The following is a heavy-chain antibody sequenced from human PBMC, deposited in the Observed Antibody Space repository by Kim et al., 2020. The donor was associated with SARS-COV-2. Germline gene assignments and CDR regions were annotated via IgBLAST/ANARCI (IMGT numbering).Heavy chain of an antibody. CDR2: IWYDGSNK. V-gene: IGHV3-33*06. Sequence: GGSLRLSCAASGFTFSSYGMHWVRQAPGKGLEWVAVIWYDGSNKYYADSVKGRFTIPRDNSKNTLYLQMNSLRAEDTAVYYCAKGRVQLWPFSFDYWGQGTLVTVSS. CDR1: GFTFSSYG. D-gene: IGHD5-18*01. J-gene: IGHJ4*02. CDR3: AKGRVQLWPFSFDY.